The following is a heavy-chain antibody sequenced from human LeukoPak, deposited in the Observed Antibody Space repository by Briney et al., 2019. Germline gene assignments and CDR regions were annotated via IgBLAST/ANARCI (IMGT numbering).Heavy chain of an antibody. CDR1: GLTFSNFA. CDR2: ISGSGSRT. CDR3: ASRGHVGSGTYSPYDY. V-gene: IGHV3-23*01. D-gene: IGHD3-10*01. J-gene: IGHJ4*02. Sequence: PGGSLRLSCAACGLTFSNFAMSWVRQAPGKGLEWVSVISGSGSRTYYADSVKGRFTISRDNSRNTIYLQMTSLRAEDTAVYYCASRGHVGSGTYSPYDYWGQGTLVSVSS.